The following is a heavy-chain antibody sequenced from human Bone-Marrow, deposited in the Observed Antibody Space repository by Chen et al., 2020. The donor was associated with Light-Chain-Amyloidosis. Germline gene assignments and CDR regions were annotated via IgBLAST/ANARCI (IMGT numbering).Heavy chain of an antibody. CDR2: IYPDDSDG. CDR1: GYTFPNYW. CDR3: ARRRDGYNFDY. D-gene: IGHD5-12*01. V-gene: IGHV5-51*01. J-gene: IGHJ4*02. Sequence: EVQLEQSGPEVKKPGESLKISCKGPGYTFPNYWIGWVRQMPGKGLEWMGVIYPDDSDGRYSPSFEGQVTSAADKSITTAYRQWRSLKASDTAMYYCARRRDGYNFDYWGQGTLVNVSS.